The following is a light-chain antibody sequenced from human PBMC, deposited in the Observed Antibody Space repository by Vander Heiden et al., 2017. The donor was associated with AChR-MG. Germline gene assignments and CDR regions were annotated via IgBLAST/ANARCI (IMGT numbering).Light chain of an antibody. Sequence: SYELTQPPPVSVSPAQPASITCSGDTLGDKYVCWYQQKPGQSPVLIIYQDTKRPAGIPGRFSGSNAGNAATLTISGTQAMDEADYYCQAWDSSTAIFGGGTKLTVL. CDR3: QAWDSSTAI. CDR2: QDT. CDR1: TLGDKY. V-gene: IGLV3-1*01. J-gene: IGLJ2*01.